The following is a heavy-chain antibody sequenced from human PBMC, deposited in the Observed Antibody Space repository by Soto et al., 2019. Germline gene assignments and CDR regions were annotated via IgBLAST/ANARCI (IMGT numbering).Heavy chain of an antibody. Sequence: QVQLVESGGGVVQPGRSLRLSCAASGFTFSSYAMHGVRQAPGKGLEWVAVISYDGSNKYYADSVKGRFTISRDNSKKTLYLQMNSLRAEDTAVYYCARGSAYSTTYFDYWGQGTLVTVSS. CDR3: ARGSAYSTTYFDY. V-gene: IGHV3-30-3*01. CDR2: ISYDGSNK. CDR1: GFTFSSYA. J-gene: IGHJ4*02. D-gene: IGHD6-13*01.